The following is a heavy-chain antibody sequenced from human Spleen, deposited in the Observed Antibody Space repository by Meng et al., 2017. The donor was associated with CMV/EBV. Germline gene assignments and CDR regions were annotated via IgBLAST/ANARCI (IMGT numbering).Heavy chain of an antibody. V-gene: IGHV1-46*01. D-gene: IGHD1-26*01. CDR3: ARGYSGSSY. Sequence: KIPCKESGYTFTSYYIHWVRQAPGQGLEWMGIINPSDGSTSYAQKFQGRVTMTRDTSTSTLYMELSSLRSDDTAMYYCARGYSGSSYWGQGTLVTVSS. J-gene: IGHJ4*02. CDR2: INPSDGST. CDR1: GYTFTSYY.